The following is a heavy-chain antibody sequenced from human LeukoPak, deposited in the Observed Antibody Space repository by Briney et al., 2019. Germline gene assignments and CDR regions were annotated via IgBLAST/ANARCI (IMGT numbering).Heavy chain of an antibody. Sequence: GGSLRLSCAASGFTFSSFKMTWVRQAPGKGLEWVASISPSSTYIYYGDSLKGRVTVSRDNAKSLLFLHMSSLRPDDTAVYYGARDFTGGEYFDSWGQGALVSVSS. J-gene: IGHJ4*02. CDR3: ARDFTGGEYFDS. CDR2: ISPSSTYI. V-gene: IGHV3-21*06. CDR1: GFTFSSFK. D-gene: IGHD3-16*01.